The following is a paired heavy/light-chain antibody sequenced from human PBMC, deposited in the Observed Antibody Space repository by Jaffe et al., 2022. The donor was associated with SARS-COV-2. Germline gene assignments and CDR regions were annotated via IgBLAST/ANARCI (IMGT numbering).Heavy chain of an antibody. V-gene: IGHV3-48*01. J-gene: IGHJ4*02. CDR3: ARDCNGDVSCFDY. D-gene: IGHD4-17*01. Sequence: EVQLVESGGGLVQPGGSLRLSCAASGFTFSTYGMNWVRQAPGKGLEWISYISTSSSSIYYADSVKGRFTISRDSAQNSLYLQMNSLRAEDTAVYYCARDCNGDVSCFDYWGQGTLVTVSS. CDR1: GFTFSTYG. CDR2: ISTSSSSI.
Light chain of an antibody. CDR2: GDN. CDR3: ASRDTSSNHLVV. J-gene: IGLJ2*01. V-gene: IGLV3-19*01. CDR1: SLRSFY. Sequence: SYEVTQDPAVSVALGQTVRITCQGDSLRSFYANWYQQKPGQAPVLVIYGDNNRPSGIPDRFSGSSSGNTVSLTITGAQAEDEADYYCASRDTSSNHLVVFGEGTKLTVL.